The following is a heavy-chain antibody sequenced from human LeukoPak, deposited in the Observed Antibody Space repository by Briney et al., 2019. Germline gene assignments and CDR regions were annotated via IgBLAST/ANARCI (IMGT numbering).Heavy chain of an antibody. CDR1: GFIIDDFA. CDR2: ISWNSDYI. V-gene: IGHV3-9*01. D-gene: IGHD4-17*01. Sequence: GGSLRLSCAVSGFIIDDFAMHWVRQVPGKGLEWVSGISWNSDYIRYADSVKGRFTISRDNAKNSLNLQMTSLRPEDTALYFCVRDFDGDYDAFDMWGQGTKVTVSS. J-gene: IGHJ3*02. CDR3: VRDFDGDYDAFDM.